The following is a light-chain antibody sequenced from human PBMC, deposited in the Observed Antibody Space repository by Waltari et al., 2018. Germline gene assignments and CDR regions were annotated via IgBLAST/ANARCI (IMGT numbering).Light chain of an antibody. CDR2: DVS. V-gene: IGLV2-14*01. CDR3: SSYTSSSTLVV. J-gene: IGLJ2*01. Sequence: QSALTQPASVSGSPGQSITISCTGTSSDVGGYNYVSWYQQYPGIAPKLLIYDVSNRPSGVSYRFSGSKSGNTASLTISGLQAEDEADYYCSSYTSSSTLVVFGGGTKLTVL. CDR1: SSDVGGYNY.